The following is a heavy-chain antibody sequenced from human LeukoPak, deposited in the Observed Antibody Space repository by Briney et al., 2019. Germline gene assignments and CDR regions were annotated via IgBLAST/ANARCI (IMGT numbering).Heavy chain of an antibody. CDR2: ISYDGSNK. Sequence: GGSLRLSCAASGFTFSSYGMHWVRQAPGKGLEWVAVISYDGSNKYYADSVKGRFTISRDNSKNTLYLQMNSLRAEDTAVYYCAKAIRKLERRPEDYWGQGTLVTVSS. J-gene: IGHJ4*02. CDR1: GFTFSSYG. V-gene: IGHV3-30*18. CDR3: AKAIRKLERRPEDY. D-gene: IGHD1-1*01.